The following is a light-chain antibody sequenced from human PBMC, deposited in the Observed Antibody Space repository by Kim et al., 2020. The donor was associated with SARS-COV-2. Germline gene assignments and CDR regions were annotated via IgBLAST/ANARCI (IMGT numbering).Light chain of an antibody. V-gene: IGKV1-8*01. CDR1: QGIGSY. J-gene: IGKJ1*01. CDR2: TVS. Sequence: AIRMTQSPSSLSASTGDRVTITCRASQGIGSYLAWYQQKPGKAPNLLIYTVSTLQSGVPSRFSGSGSGTDFALTITYLQSDDFATYYCQQYYRYPWKFGQGTKVDIK. CDR3: QQYYRYPWK.